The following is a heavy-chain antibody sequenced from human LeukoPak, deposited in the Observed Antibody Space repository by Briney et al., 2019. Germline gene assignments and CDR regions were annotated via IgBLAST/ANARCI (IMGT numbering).Heavy chain of an antibody. J-gene: IGHJ4*02. CDR3: ARAVGATSVDY. Sequence: SETLSLTCAVYGGSFSGYYWSWIRQPPGEGLEWIGEINHSGSTNYNPSLKSRVTISVDTSKNQFSLKLSPVTAADTAVYYCARAVGATSVDYWGQGTLVTVSS. CDR2: INHSGST. CDR1: GGSFSGYY. V-gene: IGHV4-34*01. D-gene: IGHD1-26*01.